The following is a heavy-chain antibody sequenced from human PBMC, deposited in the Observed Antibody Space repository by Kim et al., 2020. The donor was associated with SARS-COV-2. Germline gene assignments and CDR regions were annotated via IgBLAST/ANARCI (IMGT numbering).Heavy chain of an antibody. J-gene: IGHJ3*02. CDR2: INAGNGNT. CDR3: ARDWPSGGMGATLGDNAFDI. D-gene: IGHD1-26*01. Sequence: ASVKVSCKASGYTFTSYAMHWVRQAPGQRLEWMGWINAGNGNTKYSQKFQGRVTITRDTSASTAYMELSSLRSEDTAVYYCARDWPSGGMGATLGDNAFDIWGQGTMVTVSS. CDR1: GYTFTSYA. V-gene: IGHV1-3*01.